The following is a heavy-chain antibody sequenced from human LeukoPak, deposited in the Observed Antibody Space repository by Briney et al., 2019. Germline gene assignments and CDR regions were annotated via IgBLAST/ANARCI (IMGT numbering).Heavy chain of an antibody. CDR2: ISWNSGSI. D-gene: IGHD6-19*01. CDR3: ARGRIAVAGTYIPSNWGPQLYYMDV. J-gene: IGHJ6*03. Sequence: QTGGSLRLSCAASGFTFDDYAMHWVRQAPGKGLEWVSGISWNSGSIGYVDSVKGRFTISRDNAKKSLYLQMNSLRAEDTAVYYCARGRIAVAGTYIPSNWGPQLYYMDVWGKGTTVTVSS. CDR1: GFTFDDYA. V-gene: IGHV3-9*01.